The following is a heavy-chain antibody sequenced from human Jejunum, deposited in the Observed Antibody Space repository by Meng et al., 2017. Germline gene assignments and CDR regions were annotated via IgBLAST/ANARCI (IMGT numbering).Heavy chain of an antibody. D-gene: IGHD5-24*01. V-gene: IGHV1-46*01. CDR3: SRGYAGSYIYIGD. Sequence: ASVKVSCKASGYSFTDYYMHWVRQAPGQGLEWMGIISARSGSYTYAEKFQGRLTITSDTSTSTVYMELRRLTSEDTAVYFCSRGYAGSYIYIGDWGQGTLVTVSS. CDR1: GYSFTDYY. J-gene: IGHJ4*02. CDR2: ISARSGSY.